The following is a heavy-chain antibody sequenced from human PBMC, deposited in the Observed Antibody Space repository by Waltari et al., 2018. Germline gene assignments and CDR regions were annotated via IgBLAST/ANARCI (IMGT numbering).Heavy chain of an antibody. J-gene: IGHJ3*02. V-gene: IGHV3-53*04. CDR3: ARLMTDSEGAFDI. CDR1: GFTVSSNY. D-gene: IGHD2-21*02. Sequence: EVQLVESGGGLVQPGGSLRLSCAASGFTVSSNYMSWVRQAPGKGLEWVSVIYSGGSTYYADSVKGRFTISRHNSKNTLYLQMNSLRAEDTALYYCARLMTDSEGAFDIWGQGTMVTVSS. CDR2: IYSGGST.